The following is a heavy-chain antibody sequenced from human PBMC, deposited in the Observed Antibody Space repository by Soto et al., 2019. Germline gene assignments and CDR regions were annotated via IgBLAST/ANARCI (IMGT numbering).Heavy chain of an antibody. V-gene: IGHV4-4*02. CDR3: ARGPSTTVQDAFDI. CDR2: IYHSGST. CDR1: GGSISSTNW. Sequence: PSETLSLTCAVSGGSISSTNWWSWVRQPPGKGLEWIGEIYHSGSTNYNPSLKSRITISVDESKNQFSLRLSSVTAADTAVYYCARGPSTTVQDAFDIWGQGTMVTVSS. J-gene: IGHJ3*02. D-gene: IGHD4-17*01.